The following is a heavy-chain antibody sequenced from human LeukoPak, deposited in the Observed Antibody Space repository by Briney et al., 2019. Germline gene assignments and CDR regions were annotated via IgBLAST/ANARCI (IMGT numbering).Heavy chain of an antibody. J-gene: IGHJ4*02. V-gene: IGHV1-46*01. Sequence: ASVKVSCKASGYTFTSNYIHWVRQAPGQGLEWMGMIHPRDGSTSYAQKFQGRVTVTRDTSTSTVHMELSGLRSEDTAVYYCARDQEGFDYWGQGTLITVSS. CDR3: ARDQEGFDY. CDR1: GYTFTSNY. CDR2: IHPRDGST.